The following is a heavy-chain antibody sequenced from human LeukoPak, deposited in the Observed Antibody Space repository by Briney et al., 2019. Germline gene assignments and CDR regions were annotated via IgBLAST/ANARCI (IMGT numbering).Heavy chain of an antibody. CDR1: GFTFSNYW. CDR2: IKQDGSEK. Sequence: GGSLRLSCVDSGFTFSNYWMSWVRQAPGKGLEWVANIKQDGSEKYYVDSVKGRFTISRDNAKNSLYLQMNSLRAEDTAVYYCASEGLAVAGTEFAFDIWGQGTMVTVSS. J-gene: IGHJ3*02. D-gene: IGHD6-19*01. CDR3: ASEGLAVAGTEFAFDI. V-gene: IGHV3-7*01.